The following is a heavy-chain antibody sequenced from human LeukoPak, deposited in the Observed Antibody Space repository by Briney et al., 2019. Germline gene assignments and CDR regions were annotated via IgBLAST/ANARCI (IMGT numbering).Heavy chain of an antibody. Sequence: GGSLRLSCAASGFTFSSYAMHWVRQAPGKGLEWVAVISYDGSNKYYADSVKGRFTISRDNSKNTLYLQMNSLRAEDTAVYYCAKEGRGAGYYYYYMDVWGKGTTVTISS. CDR3: AKEGRGAGYYYYYMDV. J-gene: IGHJ6*03. CDR2: ISYDGSNK. CDR1: GFTFSSYA. V-gene: IGHV3-30*04. D-gene: IGHD3-10*01.